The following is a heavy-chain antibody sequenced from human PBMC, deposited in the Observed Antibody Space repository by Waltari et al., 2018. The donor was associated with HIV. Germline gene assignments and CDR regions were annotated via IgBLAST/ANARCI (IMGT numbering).Heavy chain of an antibody. Sequence: EVQLVESGGGLVKPGGSLRLSCAASGFTFSNAWMSWVRQAPGKGLERVGRSKSKTDGGTTDYAAPVKGRFTISRDDSKNTLYLQMNSLKTEDTAVYYCTTDRRWGDFWSGYYTGNGKKIYAFDIWGQGTMVTVSS. D-gene: IGHD3-3*01. V-gene: IGHV3-15*01. CDR1: GFTFSNAW. CDR2: SKSKTDGGTT. CDR3: TTDRRWGDFWSGYYTGNGKKIYAFDI. J-gene: IGHJ3*02.